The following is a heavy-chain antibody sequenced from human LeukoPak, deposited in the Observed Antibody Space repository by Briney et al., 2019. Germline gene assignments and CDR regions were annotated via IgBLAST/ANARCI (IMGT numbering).Heavy chain of an antibody. D-gene: IGHD4-17*01. Sequence: SETLSFTCTVSGGSISSYYWSWIRQPPGKGLEWIGYIYYSGSTNYNPSLKSRVTISVDTSKNQFSLKLSSVTAADTAVYYCARDTSDYGLGYWGQGTLVTVSS. CDR2: IYYSGST. V-gene: IGHV4-59*01. CDR3: ARDTSDYGLGY. CDR1: GGSISSYY. J-gene: IGHJ4*02.